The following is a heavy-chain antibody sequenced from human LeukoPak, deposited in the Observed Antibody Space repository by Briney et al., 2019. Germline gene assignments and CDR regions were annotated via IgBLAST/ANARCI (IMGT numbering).Heavy chain of an antibody. J-gene: IGHJ4*02. Sequence: ASVKVSCKASGYTFTDYYIHWVRQAPGQGLEWMGWIYPNSGATNSAQKFQGRVTMTRDTSISTAFMELRRLRSDDTAVYYCARVGTYGSGGHYDYWGQGTLVTVSS. CDR3: ARVGTYGSGGHYDY. V-gene: IGHV1-2*02. D-gene: IGHD3-10*01. CDR2: IYPNSGAT. CDR1: GYTFTDYY.